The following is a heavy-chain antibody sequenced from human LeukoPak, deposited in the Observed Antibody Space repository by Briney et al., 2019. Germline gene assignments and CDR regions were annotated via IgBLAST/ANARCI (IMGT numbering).Heavy chain of an antibody. CDR1: GFPFSSYE. Sequence: GGSVTLSCAASGFPFSSYEMNWVRQAPGKGLEWVSYISSSGSTIYYADSVKGRFTISRDNAKNSLYLQMSSLRAEDTAVYYCARWDGGYGRFDYWGQGTLVTVSS. CDR3: ARWDGGYGRFDY. V-gene: IGHV3-48*03. D-gene: IGHD5-12*01. CDR2: ISSSGSTI. J-gene: IGHJ4*02.